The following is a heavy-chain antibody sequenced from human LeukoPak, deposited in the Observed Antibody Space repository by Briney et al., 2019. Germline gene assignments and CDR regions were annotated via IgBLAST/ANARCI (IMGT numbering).Heavy chain of an antibody. CDR3: ARNYDILTGFDY. CDR1: GFTFSSYA. J-gene: IGHJ4*02. V-gene: IGHV3-23*01. D-gene: IGHD3-9*01. CDR2: ISDSGGST. Sequence: GGSLRLSCAASGFTFSSYAMSWVRQAPGKGLEWVSAISDSGGSTYYADSVKGRFSISRDNFKNTLYLQMSSLRAEDTAVYYCARNYDILTGFDYWGQGTLVTVSS.